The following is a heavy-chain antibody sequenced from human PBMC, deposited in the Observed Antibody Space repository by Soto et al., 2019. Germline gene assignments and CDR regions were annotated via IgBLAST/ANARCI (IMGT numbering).Heavy chain of an antibody. D-gene: IGHD2-15*01. CDR2: IYHSGST. Sequence: QVQLQESGPGLVKPSGTLSLTCAVSGGSISSSNWWSWVRQPPGKGLEWIGEIYHSGSTNYNPSLKSRVTISVDKSKNQFSLKLSSVTAADTAVYYCARELGYCIGGSCNLESYYYYGMDVWGQGTTVTVSS. J-gene: IGHJ6*02. V-gene: IGHV4-4*02. CDR1: GGSISSSNW. CDR3: ARELGYCIGGSCNLESYYYYGMDV.